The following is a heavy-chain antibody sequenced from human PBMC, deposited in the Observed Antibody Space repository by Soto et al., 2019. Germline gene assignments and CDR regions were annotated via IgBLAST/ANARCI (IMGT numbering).Heavy chain of an antibody. CDR2: IKQDGSEK. CDR3: ARGPTYYDFWSGYYSH. J-gene: IGHJ4*02. D-gene: IGHD3-3*01. V-gene: IGHV3-7*01. Sequence: GGSLRLSCAASGFTFSSYWMSWVRQAPGKGLEWVANIKQDGSEKYYVDSVKGRFTISRDNAKNSLYLQMNSLRAEDTAVYYCARGPTYYDFWSGYYSHWGQGTLVTVS. CDR1: GFTFSSYW.